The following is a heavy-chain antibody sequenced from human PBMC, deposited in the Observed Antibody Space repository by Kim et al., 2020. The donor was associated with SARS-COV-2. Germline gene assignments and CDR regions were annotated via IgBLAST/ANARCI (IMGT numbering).Heavy chain of an antibody. V-gene: IGHV4-61*02. J-gene: IGHJ3*02. Sequence: SETLSLTCTVSGGSISSGSYYWSWIRQPAGKGLEWFGRIYTSGSTNYNPSLKSRVTISVDTSKNQFSLKLSSVTAADTAVYYCASGGSYDAFDIWGQGTMVTVSS. D-gene: IGHD1-26*01. CDR3: ASGGSYDAFDI. CDR1: GGSISSGSYY. CDR2: IYTSGST.